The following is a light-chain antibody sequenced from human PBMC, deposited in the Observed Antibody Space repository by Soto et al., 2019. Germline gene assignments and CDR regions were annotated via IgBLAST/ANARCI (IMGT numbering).Light chain of an antibody. Sequence: PGERVILSCRASQSVDISLAWYQQKPGQAPRLLIYDASTRATDMPGTFSGRGSGTEFALTITSLRPEDFGVYYCQQYRSWPRTFGQGTKVDIK. CDR1: QSVDIS. CDR2: DAS. V-gene: IGKV3-15*01. CDR3: QQYRSWPRT. J-gene: IGKJ1*01.